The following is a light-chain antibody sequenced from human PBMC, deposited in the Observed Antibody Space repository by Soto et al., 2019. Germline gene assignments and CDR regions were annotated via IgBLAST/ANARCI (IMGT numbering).Light chain of an antibody. Sequence: QSALTQPASVSGSPGQSITISCTGSSTDVGGYTYVSWYQQFPGKPPKLMIYEVSNRPSGVSNRFSGSKSGNTASLTISGLQAEDEADSYCSSYTSGSTLVFGGGTKLSVL. CDR2: EVS. J-gene: IGLJ3*02. CDR1: STDVGGYTY. V-gene: IGLV2-14*03. CDR3: SSYTSGSTLV.